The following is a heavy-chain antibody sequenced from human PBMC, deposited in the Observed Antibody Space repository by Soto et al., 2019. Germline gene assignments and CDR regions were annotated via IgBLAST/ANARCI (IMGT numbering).Heavy chain of an antibody. CDR3: ARGGGSPYHNPEFDF. J-gene: IGHJ4*02. Sequence: HVQLQESGPGLVKPSETLSLTCTVSGASITQYYWNWIRQSPGKGLEWIVSVSSTGSTVYNPSLTSRVTVSLDTSKNQFALTLNSVTAADTAVYHGARGGGSPYHNPEFDFWGQGTLVTVSS. V-gene: IGHV4-59*01. D-gene: IGHD6-13*01. CDR2: VSSTGST. CDR1: GASITQYY.